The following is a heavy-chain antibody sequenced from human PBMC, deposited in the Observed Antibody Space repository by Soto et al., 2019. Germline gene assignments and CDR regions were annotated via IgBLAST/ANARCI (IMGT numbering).Heavy chain of an antibody. D-gene: IGHD4-17*01. CDR1: GGSISSGGYY. Sequence: PSETLSLTCTVSGGSISSGGYYWSWIRQHPGKGLEWIGYIYYSGSTYYNPSLKSRVTISVDTSKNQFSLKLSSVTAADTAVYYCARLGIKLFDGDYVVDYWGQGTLVTVSS. CDR3: ARLGIKLFDGDYVVDY. J-gene: IGHJ4*02. V-gene: IGHV4-31*03. CDR2: IYYSGST.